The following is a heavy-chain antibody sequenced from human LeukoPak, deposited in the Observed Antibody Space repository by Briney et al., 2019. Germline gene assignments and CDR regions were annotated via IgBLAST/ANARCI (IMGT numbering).Heavy chain of an antibody. CDR2: IKQDGSEK. Sequence: GGSLRLSCAASGFTFSSYWMSWVRQAPGKGLEWVANIKQDGSEKYYVDSVKGRFTISRDNAKNSLYLQMNSLRAEDTAVYYCARSTSDRVSSPGCDYWGQGTLVTVSS. CDR1: GFTFSSYW. J-gene: IGHJ4*02. V-gene: IGHV3-7*01. D-gene: IGHD2-2*01. CDR3: ARSTSDRVSSPGCDY.